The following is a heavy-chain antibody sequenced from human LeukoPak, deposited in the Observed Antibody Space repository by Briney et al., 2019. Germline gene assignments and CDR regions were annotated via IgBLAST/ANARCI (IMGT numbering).Heavy chain of an antibody. CDR2: ISAYNGNT. Sequence: GASVKVSCKASGYTFTSYGISWVRQAPGQGLEWMGWISAYNGNTNYAQKLQGRVTMTTDTSTSTAYMELRSLRSDDTAVYYCARYLPRGYSGSYPTPNFDYWGQGTLVTVSS. D-gene: IGHD1-26*01. CDR3: ARYLPRGYSGSYPTPNFDY. J-gene: IGHJ4*02. CDR1: GYTFTSYG. V-gene: IGHV1-18*01.